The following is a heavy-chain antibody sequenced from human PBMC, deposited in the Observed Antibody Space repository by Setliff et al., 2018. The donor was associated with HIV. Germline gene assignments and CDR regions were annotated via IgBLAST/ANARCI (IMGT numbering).Heavy chain of an antibody. J-gene: IGHJ1*01. CDR3: ARAGYYGSTSYWEYFQH. CDR2: IYTSGST. D-gene: IGHD3-22*01. Sequence: PSETLSLTCTVSGGSISSGSYYWSWIRQPAGKGLEWIGHIYTSGSTNYNPSLKSRVTVSVDTSKNQFSLKLSSVTAADTAVYYCARAGYYGSTSYWEYFQHWGQGTLVTVSS. CDR1: GGSISSGSYY. V-gene: IGHV4-61*09.